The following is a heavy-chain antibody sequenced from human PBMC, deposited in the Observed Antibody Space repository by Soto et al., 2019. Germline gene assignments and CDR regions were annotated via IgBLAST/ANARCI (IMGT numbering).Heavy chain of an antibody. D-gene: IGHD2-15*01. CDR2: ISYDGSNK. V-gene: IGHV3-30-3*01. CDR3: ARAECDGGSCYTLVGLRYGMDV. J-gene: IGHJ6*02. Sequence: QVQLVESGGGVVQPGRSLRLSCAASGFTFSSYAMHWVRQAPGKGLEWVAVISYDGSNKYYADSVKGRFTISRDNSKNTLYLQMNSLRAEDTAVYYCARAECDGGSCYTLVGLRYGMDVWGQGTTVTVSS. CDR1: GFTFSSYA.